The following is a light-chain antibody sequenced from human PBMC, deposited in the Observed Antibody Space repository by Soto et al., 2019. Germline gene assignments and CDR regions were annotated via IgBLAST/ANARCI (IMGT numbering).Light chain of an antibody. J-gene: IGLJ2*01. V-gene: IGLV2-23*01. CDR1: SSDVGSYNL. CDR2: EGG. CDR3: CSYAGSSTHVV. Sequence: QSALTQPASVSGSPGQSITISCTGTSSDVGSYNLVSWYQQHPGKAPKLMIYEGGKRPSGVSNRFSGSKSGNTASLTISGLQAEDEADYYCCSYAGSSTHVVFGGGTKLTVL.